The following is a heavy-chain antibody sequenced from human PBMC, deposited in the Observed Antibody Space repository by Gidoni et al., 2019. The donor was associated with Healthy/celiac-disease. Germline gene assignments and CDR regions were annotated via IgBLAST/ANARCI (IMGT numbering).Heavy chain of an antibody. J-gene: IGHJ4*02. D-gene: IGHD6-13*01. Sequence: QVQLQESGPGLVKPSQTLSLTCTVSGGSISSGSYYWSWIRQPAGKGLEWIGRIYTSGSTNYNPSLKSRVTMSVDTSKNQFSLKLSSVTAADTAVYYCASGSWPYFDYWGQGTLVTVSS. CDR1: GGSISSGSYY. CDR2: IYTSGST. V-gene: IGHV4-61*02. CDR3: ASGSWPYFDY.